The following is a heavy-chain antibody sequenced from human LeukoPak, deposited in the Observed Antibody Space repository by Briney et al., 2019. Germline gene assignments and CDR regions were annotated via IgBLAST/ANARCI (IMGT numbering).Heavy chain of an antibody. Sequence: PSETLSLTCTVSGGSISSGDYYWSWIRQPPGKGLEWIGYIYYSGSTYCNPSLKSRVTISVDTSKNQFSLKLSSVTAADSAVYYCATTIGMYSKLDYWGQGTLVTVSS. CDR1: GGSISSGDYY. CDR3: ATTIGMYSKLDY. CDR2: IYYSGST. D-gene: IGHD4-11*01. J-gene: IGHJ4*02. V-gene: IGHV4-30-4*01.